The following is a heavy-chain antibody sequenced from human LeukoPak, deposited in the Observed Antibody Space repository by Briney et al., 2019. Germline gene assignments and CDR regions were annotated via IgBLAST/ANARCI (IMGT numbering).Heavy chain of an antibody. D-gene: IGHD3-22*01. J-gene: IGHJ4*02. Sequence: GGSLRLSCAASGFMFSTYSMNWVRQAPGRGLEWVSSISSSRSFIYYADSVQGRFTISRDNAKNSLYLQMNSLRAEDTAVYYCARVTGGFYSHFDYWGQGTLVTVSS. CDR3: ARVTGGFYSHFDY. CDR1: GFMFSTYS. V-gene: IGHV3-21*01. CDR2: ISSSRSFI.